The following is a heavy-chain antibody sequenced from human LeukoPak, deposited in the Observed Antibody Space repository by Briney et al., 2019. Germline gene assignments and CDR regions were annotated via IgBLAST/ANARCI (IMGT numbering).Heavy chain of an antibody. D-gene: IGHD6-13*01. CDR2: ISWNSGSI. CDR3: ARVYQQLVPFDY. CDR1: GFTFDDYA. Sequence: PGGSLRLSCAASGFTFDDYAMHWVRQAPGKGLEWVSGISWNSGSIGYADSVKGRFTISRDNAKNSLYLQMNSLRAEDTALYYCARVYQQLVPFDYWGQGTLVTVSS. J-gene: IGHJ4*02. V-gene: IGHV3-9*01.